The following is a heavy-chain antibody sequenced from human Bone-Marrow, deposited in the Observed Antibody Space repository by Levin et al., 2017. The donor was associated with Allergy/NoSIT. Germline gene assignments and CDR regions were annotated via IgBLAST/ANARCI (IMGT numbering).Heavy chain of an antibody. D-gene: IGHD6-13*01. CDR1: RYTFSNYA. Sequence: PVASVKVSCKASRYTFSNYAIHWVRQAPGQSPEWMGWINAGNGNIKYSQKFEGRITITRDTAASTAYMELSSLRSEDTAVYYCARVDRPAGSELEVYYYYGMDVWGQGTKVSVSS. CDR2: INAGNGNI. J-gene: IGHJ6*02. V-gene: IGHV1-3*01. CDR3: ARVDRPAGSELEVYYYYGMDV.